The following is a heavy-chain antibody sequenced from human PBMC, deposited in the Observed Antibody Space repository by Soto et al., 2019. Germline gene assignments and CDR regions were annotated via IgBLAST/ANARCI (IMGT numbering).Heavy chain of an antibody. Sequence: LVESGGGLVQPGGSLGLSCAASGFSFSDHYMAWVRQPPGKGLDWIAIVRKKGNNYSTDYGASVKGSFTGSRDDSKDSLYLQMNSLNTEDTAMYFGTRVRSGWAFDICCRGTLVTVSS. CDR2: VRKKGNNYST. CDR3: TRVRSGWAFDI. CDR1: GFSFSDHY. J-gene: IGHJ3*02. D-gene: IGHD6-19*01. V-gene: IGHV3-72*01.